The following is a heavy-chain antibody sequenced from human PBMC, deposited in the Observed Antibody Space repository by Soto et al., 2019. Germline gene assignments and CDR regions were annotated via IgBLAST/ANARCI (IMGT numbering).Heavy chain of an antibody. D-gene: IGHD3-22*01. CDR3: ARGGYDSSGYIDC. CDR2: IYYSGST. Sequence: SETLSLTCTVSGGSISSGDYYWSWIRQPPGKGLEWIGYIYYSGSTYYNPSLKSRVTISVDTSKNQFSLKLSSVTAADTAVYYCARGGYDSSGYIDCWGQGTLVTVSS. V-gene: IGHV4-30-4*01. CDR1: GGSISSGDYY. J-gene: IGHJ4*02.